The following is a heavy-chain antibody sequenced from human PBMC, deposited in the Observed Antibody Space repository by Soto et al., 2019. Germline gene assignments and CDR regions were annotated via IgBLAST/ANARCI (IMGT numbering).Heavy chain of an antibody. Sequence: GASVKVSCKVSGYTLTELSMHWVRQAPGKGLEWMGGFDPEDGETIYAQKFQGRVTMTEDTSTDTAYMELSSLRSEDTAVYYCATGGTAMVNYYYYMDVWGKGTTVTVSS. CDR2: FDPEDGET. CDR1: GYTLTELS. D-gene: IGHD5-18*01. CDR3: ATGGTAMVNYYYYMDV. V-gene: IGHV1-24*01. J-gene: IGHJ6*03.